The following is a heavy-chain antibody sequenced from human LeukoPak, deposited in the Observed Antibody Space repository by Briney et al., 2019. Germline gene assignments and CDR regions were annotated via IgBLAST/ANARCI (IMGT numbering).Heavy chain of an antibody. J-gene: IGHJ4*02. Sequence: SGPTLVNPTQTLTLTCSFSGFSLSTGGVAVGWIRQPPGGALEWLAVTYWNDDERYSPSLKSRLTITRDTSKNQVVLTMTNMGPVDTATYYCAHGVVAAGNRHFDYWGQGTLVTVSS. CDR1: GFSLSTGGVA. CDR2: TYWNDDE. V-gene: IGHV2-5*01. D-gene: IGHD6-25*01. CDR3: AHGVVAAGNRHFDY.